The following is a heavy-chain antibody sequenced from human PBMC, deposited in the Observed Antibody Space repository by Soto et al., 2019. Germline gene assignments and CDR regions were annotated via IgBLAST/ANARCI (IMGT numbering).Heavy chain of an antibody. J-gene: IGHJ4*02. CDR1: GFTFGDYA. D-gene: IGHD3-10*01. Sequence: SLRLSCTASGFTFGDYAMSWFRQAPGKGLEWVGFIRSKAYGGTTEYAASVKGRFTISRDDSKSIAYLQMNSLKTEDTAVYYCTRVLLWFGEFQFPFDYWGQGTLVTVSS. CDR3: TRVLLWFGEFQFPFDY. V-gene: IGHV3-49*03. CDR2: IRSKAYGGTT.